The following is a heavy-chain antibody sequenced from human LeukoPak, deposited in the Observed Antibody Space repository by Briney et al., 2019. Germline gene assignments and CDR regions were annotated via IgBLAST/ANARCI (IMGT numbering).Heavy chain of an antibody. CDR1: GGSISSYY. D-gene: IGHD6-13*01. CDR3: ARVRAYSSSWYSRDYGMDV. Sequence: SETLSLTCTVSGGSISSYYWSWIRQPPGKGLEWIGYIYYSGSTNYNPPLKSRVTISVDTSKNQFSLKLSSVTAADTAVYYCARVRAYSSSWYSRDYGMDVWGQGTTVTVSS. J-gene: IGHJ6*02. V-gene: IGHV4-59*01. CDR2: IYYSGST.